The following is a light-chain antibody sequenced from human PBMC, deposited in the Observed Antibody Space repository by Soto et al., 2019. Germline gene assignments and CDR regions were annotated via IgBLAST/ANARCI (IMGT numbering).Light chain of an antibody. CDR3: LQDYTYPRT. Sequence: AIQMTQSPSSLSASVGDTVTITCRASQGIRNDLGWYQQKPGKAPKLQIFATSTLQNGVPSRFSGSGFGKDFTLTISGLQPEDFATYYCLQDYTYPRTFGPGTKVDLK. J-gene: IGKJ3*01. V-gene: IGKV1-6*01. CDR1: QGIRND. CDR2: ATS.